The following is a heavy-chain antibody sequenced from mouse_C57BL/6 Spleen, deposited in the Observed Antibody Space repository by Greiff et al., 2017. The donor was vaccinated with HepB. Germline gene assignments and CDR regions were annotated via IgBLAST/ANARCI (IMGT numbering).Heavy chain of an antibody. V-gene: IGHV1-9*01. CDR3: ARGSHYYGSSPYAMDY. CDR2: ILPGSGST. J-gene: IGHJ4*01. CDR1: GYTFTGYW. D-gene: IGHD1-1*01. Sequence: VQLQQSGAELMKPGASVKLSCKATGYTFTGYWIEWVKQRPGHGLEWIGEILPGSGSTNYNEKFKGKATFTADTSSNTAYMQLSSLTTEDSAIYYCARGSHYYGSSPYAMDYWGQGTSVTVSS.